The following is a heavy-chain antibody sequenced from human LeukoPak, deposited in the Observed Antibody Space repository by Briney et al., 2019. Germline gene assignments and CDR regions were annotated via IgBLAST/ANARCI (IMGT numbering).Heavy chain of an antibody. CDR1: GFTFSTYW. V-gene: IGHV3-7*04. J-gene: IGHJ6*02. CDR3: ARGFLDY. Sequence: PGGSLRLSCAASGFTFSTYWMGWVRQAPGRGLEWVANIKPDGSDKYYVDSVKGRFTISRDNAKNSLYLQMNSLRAEDSAVYYCARGFLDYWGQGTTVTVSS. CDR2: IKPDGSDK.